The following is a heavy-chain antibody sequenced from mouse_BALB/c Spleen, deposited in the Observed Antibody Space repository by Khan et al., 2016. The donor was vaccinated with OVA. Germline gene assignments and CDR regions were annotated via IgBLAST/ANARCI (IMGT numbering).Heavy chain of an antibody. CDR3: ARQPYYHYYVMDY. D-gene: IGHD2-10*01. CDR1: GFSLTSYG. J-gene: IGHJ4*01. CDR2: IWSDGST. Sequence: VELVESGPGLVAPSQSLSITCTISGFSLTSYGIHWVRQPPGKGLVWLVVIWSDGSTTYNSTLKSRLSITKDNSKSQVFLKMNSLQTDDTAMYYCARQPYYHYYVMDYWGQGTSVTVSS. V-gene: IGHV2-6-1*01.